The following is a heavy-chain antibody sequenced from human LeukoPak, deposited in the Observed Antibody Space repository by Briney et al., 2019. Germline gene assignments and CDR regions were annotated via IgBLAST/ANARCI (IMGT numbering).Heavy chain of an antibody. D-gene: IGHD1-1*01. J-gene: IGHJ4*02. V-gene: IGHV1-2*06. CDR1: GYTFTGYH. Sequence: GASVKVSCKASGYTFTGYHMHWVRQAPGQGLEWMGRINPNSGGTNYAQKFQGRVTMTRDTSISTAYMELSRLRSDDTAVYYCARGLHNWNDVSDYWGQGTLVTVSS. CDR3: ARGLHNWNDVSDY. CDR2: INPNSGGT.